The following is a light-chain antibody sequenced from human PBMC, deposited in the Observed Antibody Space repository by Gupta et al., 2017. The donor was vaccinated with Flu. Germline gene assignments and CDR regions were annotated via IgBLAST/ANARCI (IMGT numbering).Light chain of an antibody. CDR1: SSDVGSYNL. CDR2: EDS. Sequence: QSALTQPASVSGSPGPSITISCTGTSSDVGSYNLASWYQQHPGKVPKLLIYEDSKRPSGVSNRFSGSRSGNTASLTISGLQAEDEAGYYCCSYAGGVVFGGGTKLTVL. J-gene: IGLJ2*01. V-gene: IGLV2-23*01. CDR3: CSYAGGVV.